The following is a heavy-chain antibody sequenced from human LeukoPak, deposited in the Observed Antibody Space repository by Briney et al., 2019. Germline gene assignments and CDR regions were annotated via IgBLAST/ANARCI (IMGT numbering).Heavy chain of an antibody. CDR3: ARVYYYDSSGKPYYFDY. Sequence: GGSLRLSCAASGFTFSSYSMNWVRQAPGKGLEWVSSISGSSSYLYYADSVRGRFTISRDNAKNSLYLQMSSLRAEDTAVYYRARVYYYDSSGKPYYFDYWGQGTLVTVSS. J-gene: IGHJ4*02. D-gene: IGHD3-22*01. CDR1: GFTFSSYS. V-gene: IGHV3-21*01. CDR2: ISGSSSYL.